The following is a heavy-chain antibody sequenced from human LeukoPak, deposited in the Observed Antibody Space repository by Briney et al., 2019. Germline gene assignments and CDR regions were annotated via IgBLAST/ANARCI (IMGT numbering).Heavy chain of an antibody. CDR2: IFYSGST. D-gene: IGHD3-10*02. CDR3: ARHPLKAYVSDWFDP. CDR1: GGSISSRSYY. V-gene: IGHV4-39*01. Sequence: SSETLSLTCTVSGGSISSRSYYWGWLRQPPGKGLEWIASIFYSGSTYHNPSLKSRVTISVDTPKSQFSLKLSSVTAADTAVYFCARHPLKAYVSDWFDPWGQGTLVTVSS. J-gene: IGHJ5*02.